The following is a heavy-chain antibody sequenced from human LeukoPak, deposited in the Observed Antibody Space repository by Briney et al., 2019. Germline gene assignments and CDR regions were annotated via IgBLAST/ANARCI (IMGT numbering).Heavy chain of an antibody. D-gene: IGHD5-18*01. J-gene: IGHJ4*02. CDR3: AIRGYSYGFEIDY. Sequence: SVKVSCKASGGTFSSHAISWVRQAPGQGLEWMGGIIPIFGTANYAQKFQGRVTITTDESTSTAYMELSSLRSEDTAVYYCAIRGYSYGFEIDYWGQGTLVTVSS. CDR2: IIPIFGTA. V-gene: IGHV1-69*05. CDR1: GGTFSSHA.